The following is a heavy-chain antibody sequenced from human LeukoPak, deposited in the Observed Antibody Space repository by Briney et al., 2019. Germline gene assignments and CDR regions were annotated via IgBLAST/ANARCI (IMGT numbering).Heavy chain of an antibody. V-gene: IGHV1-69*04. J-gene: IGHJ4*02. D-gene: IGHD3-22*01. CDR3: ARDPVWGDSSGHDGI. Sequence: SVKVSCKASGGTFSSYAISWVRQAPGQGLEWMGRIIPILGIANYAQKFQGRVTITADKSTSTAYMELSSLRSEDTAAYYCARDPVWGDSSGHDGIWGQGTLVTVSS. CDR1: GGTFSSYA. CDR2: IIPILGIA.